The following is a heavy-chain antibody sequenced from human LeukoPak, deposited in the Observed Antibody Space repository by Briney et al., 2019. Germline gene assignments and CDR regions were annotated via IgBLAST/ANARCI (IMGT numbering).Heavy chain of an antibody. V-gene: IGHV4-59*12. Sequence: SETLSLTCTVSGGSISSYYWSWIRQPPGKGLEWIGYIYYSGSTNYNPSLKSRVTMSVDTSKNQFSLKLSSVTAADTAVYYCARDSTYYYGSGSYYPAGYMDVWGKGTTVTISS. J-gene: IGHJ6*03. CDR3: ARDSTYYYGSGSYYPAGYMDV. CDR2: IYYSGST. D-gene: IGHD3-10*01. CDR1: GGSISSYY.